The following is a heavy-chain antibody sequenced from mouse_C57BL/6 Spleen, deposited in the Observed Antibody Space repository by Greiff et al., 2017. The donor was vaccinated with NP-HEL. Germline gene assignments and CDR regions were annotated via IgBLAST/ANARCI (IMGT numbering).Heavy chain of an antibody. CDR2: IWTGGGT. D-gene: IGHD1-1*01. J-gene: IGHJ3*01. V-gene: IGHV2-9-1*01. CDR1: GFSLPSYA. CDR3: ARNPNYYGSSHEAWFAY. Sequence: QVQLKESGPGLVAPSQSLSITCTVSGFSLPSYAISWVRQPPGKGLEWLGVIWTGGGTNYNSALKSRLSISKDNSKSQVFLKMNSLQTDDTARYYCARNPNYYGSSHEAWFAYWGQGTLVTVSA.